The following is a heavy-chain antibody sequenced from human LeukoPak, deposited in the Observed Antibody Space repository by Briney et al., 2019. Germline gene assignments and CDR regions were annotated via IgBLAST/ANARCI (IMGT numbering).Heavy chain of an antibody. D-gene: IGHD3-22*01. CDR2: IGSNGGNI. CDR1: GFTFSDYY. J-gene: IGHJ4*02. CDR3: AAEVGYYDSSGYYLPGY. Sequence: GGSLRLSCEASGFTFSDYYMSWIRQAPGKGPEWVSYIGSNGGNIFYADSVKGRFTISRDNSKNTLYLQMNSLRAEDTAVYYCAAEVGYYDSSGYYLPGYWGQGTLVTVSS. V-gene: IGHV3-11*01.